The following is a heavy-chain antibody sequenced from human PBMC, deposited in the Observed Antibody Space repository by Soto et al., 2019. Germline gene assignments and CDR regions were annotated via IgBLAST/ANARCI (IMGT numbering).Heavy chain of an antibody. Sequence: DSVKVSWKASGDNFTNYGSRRVRQAPGEGLEGMWLTSADKSKRRYAQKLQGRVTMTTDTSTNSAYLELRSLRSDDTAVFYCAREWQQLALENYYYCYGLDVPAQGTTVNVSS. CDR3: AREWQQLALENYYYCYGLDV. D-gene: IGHD6-13*01. V-gene: IGHV1-18*01. CDR2: TSADKSKR. CDR1: GDNFTNYG. J-gene: IGHJ6*02.